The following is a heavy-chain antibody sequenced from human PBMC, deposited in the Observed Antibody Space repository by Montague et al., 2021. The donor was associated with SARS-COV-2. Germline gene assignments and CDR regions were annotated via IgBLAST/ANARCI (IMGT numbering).Heavy chain of an antibody. CDR3: VTPGKTAVTGQFDY. V-gene: IGHV4-39*07. Sequence: SETLSLTCTVSGGSIRSRTFYWGWIRQSPGKGLEWIGYIYTGDTTYYNPSLKSRVAISLDPPNNQFSLRITSLIVADTAIYYCVTPGKTAVTGQFDYWGQGILVTVSS. J-gene: IGHJ4*02. CDR1: GGSIRSRTFY. D-gene: IGHD6-19*01. CDR2: IYTGDTT.